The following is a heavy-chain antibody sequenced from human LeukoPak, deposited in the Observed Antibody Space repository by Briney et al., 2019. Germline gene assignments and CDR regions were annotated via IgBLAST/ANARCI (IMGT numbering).Heavy chain of an antibody. CDR1: GFTFSSYW. D-gene: IGHD3-3*01. CDR3: ARELSTIFGDYYGMDV. V-gene: IGHV3-74*01. CDR2: INSDGSST. Sequence: GGSLRLSCAASGFTFSSYWMHWVRQAPGKGLVWVSRINSDGSSTSYADSVKGRFTISKDNAKNTLYLQMNSLRAEDTAVYYCARELSTIFGDYYGMDVWGQGTLVTVSS. J-gene: IGHJ6*02.